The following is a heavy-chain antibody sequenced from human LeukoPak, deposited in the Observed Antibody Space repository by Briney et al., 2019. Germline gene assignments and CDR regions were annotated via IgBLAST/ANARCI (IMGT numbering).Heavy chain of an antibody. D-gene: IGHD3-22*01. J-gene: IGHJ4*02. CDR1: GYTFTSYD. CDR2: MNPNSGNT. CDR3: AREKDYYDSSGSEASFDY. V-gene: IGHV1-8*03. Sequence: ASVKVSCKASGYTFTSYDINWVRQATGQGLEWMGWMNPNSGNTGYAQKFQGRVTITRNTSISTAYMELSSLRSEDTAVYYCAREKDYYDSSGSEASFDYWGQGTLVTVSS.